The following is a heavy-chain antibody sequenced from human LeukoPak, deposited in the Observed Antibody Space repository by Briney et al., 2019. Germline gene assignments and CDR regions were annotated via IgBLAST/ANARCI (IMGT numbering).Heavy chain of an antibody. D-gene: IGHD3-16*01. Sequence: SETLSLTCTVSGGSINSSSYYWGWIRQPPGKGLEWIGSIYHSGSTHYKSSLKSRVTISVDTSKNQLSLKLTSVTAADTAVYYCARGVGLTQGGAFDFWGQGTLVTVSS. CDR1: GGSINSSSYY. J-gene: IGHJ4*02. CDR3: ARGVGLTQGGAFDF. V-gene: IGHV4-39*07. CDR2: IYHSGST.